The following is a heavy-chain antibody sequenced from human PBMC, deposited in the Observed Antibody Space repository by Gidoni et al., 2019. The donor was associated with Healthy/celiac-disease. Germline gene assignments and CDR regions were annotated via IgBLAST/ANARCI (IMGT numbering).Heavy chain of an antibody. D-gene: IGHD2-2*02. J-gene: IGHJ5*02. CDR3: ARDNGERCSSTSCYTFSAGFDP. V-gene: IGHV3-74*01. CDR1: GFTFSSYW. CDR2: INSDGSST. Sequence: EVQLVESGGGLVQPGGSLRLSCAASGFTFSSYWMHWVRQAPGKGLVWVSRINSDGSSTSYADSVKGRFTISRDNAKNTLYLQMNSLRAEDTAVYYCARDNGERCSSTSCYTFSAGFDPWGQGTLVTVSS.